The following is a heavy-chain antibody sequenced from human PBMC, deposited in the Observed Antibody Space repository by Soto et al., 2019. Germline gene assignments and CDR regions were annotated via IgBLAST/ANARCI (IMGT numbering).Heavy chain of an antibody. D-gene: IGHD6-13*01. Sequence: QVQLVQSGAEVKKPGASVKVSCKASGYTFTSYAMHWVRQAPGQRLEWMGWINAGNGKTKYSQKFQGRVTITRDTSASTAYMELSSLRSEDTAVYYCARDSRGSSSCPTGYWGQGTLVTVSS. CDR2: INAGNGKT. V-gene: IGHV1-3*01. J-gene: IGHJ4*02. CDR1: GYTFTSYA. CDR3: ARDSRGSSSCPTGY.